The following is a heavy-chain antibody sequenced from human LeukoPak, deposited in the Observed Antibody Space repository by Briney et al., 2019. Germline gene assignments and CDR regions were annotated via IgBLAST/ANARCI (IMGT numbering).Heavy chain of an antibody. V-gene: IGHV1-24*01. D-gene: IGHD3-9*01. Sequence: ASVKVSCKVSGYTLTELSMHWVRQAPGKGLEWMGGFDPEDGETIYAQKFQGRVTMTEDTSTDTAYMELSSLRSEDTAVYYCATGPVLRYFDWLSYWGQGTPVTVSS. CDR2: FDPEDGET. J-gene: IGHJ4*02. CDR1: GYTLTELS. CDR3: ATGPVLRYFDWLSY.